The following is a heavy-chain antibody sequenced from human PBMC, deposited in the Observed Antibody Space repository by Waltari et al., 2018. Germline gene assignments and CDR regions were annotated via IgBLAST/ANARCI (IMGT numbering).Heavy chain of an antibody. CDR1: GYSITTGYY. J-gene: IGHJ4*02. V-gene: IGHV4-38-2*01. CDR2: IYRSGSS. Sequence: QVQLQESGPGLVKPSETLSLTRAVSGYSITTGYYWGWIRPPPGKGLEWIGSIYRSGSSNSNPSRKGPVTISADTSKIPFSLRLSSVAAADAAVYDCARLRDRYDQLFDYWGQGTLVTVSS. D-gene: IGHD2-21*02. CDR3: ARLRDRYDQLFDY.